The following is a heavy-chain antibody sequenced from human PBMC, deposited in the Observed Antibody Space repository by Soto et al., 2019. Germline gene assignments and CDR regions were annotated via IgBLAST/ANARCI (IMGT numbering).Heavy chain of an antibody. Sequence: QLQLQESGPGLVKPSETLSLTCTVSGGSISSSSYYWGWIRQPPGKGLERIGSIYYSGSTYYNPSVKSRVTMSVDTSKNQFSLKLSSVTAADTAVYYCARQFSGLDYWGQGTLVTVSS. J-gene: IGHJ4*02. CDR2: IYYSGST. V-gene: IGHV4-39*01. D-gene: IGHD6-25*01. CDR1: GGSISSSSYY. CDR3: ARQFSGLDY.